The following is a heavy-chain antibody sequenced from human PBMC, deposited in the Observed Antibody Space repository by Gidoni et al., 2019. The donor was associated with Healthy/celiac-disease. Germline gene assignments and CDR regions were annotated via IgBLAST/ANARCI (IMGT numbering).Heavy chain of an antibody. CDR3: ARDSAAGEHYFDY. V-gene: IGHV3-53*02. CDR2: IYSGGST. CDR1: GFTVSSNY. D-gene: IGHD6-13*01. Sequence: EVQLVETGGGLIQPGGSLRLSCAASGFTVSSNYMSWVRQAPGKGLEWVSVIYSGGSTYYADSVKGRFTISRDNSKNTLYLQMNSLRAEDTAVYYCARDSAAGEHYFDYWGQGTLVTVSS. J-gene: IGHJ4*02.